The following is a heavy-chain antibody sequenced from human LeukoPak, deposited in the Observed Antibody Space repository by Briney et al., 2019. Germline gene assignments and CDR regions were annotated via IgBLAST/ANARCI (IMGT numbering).Heavy chain of an antibody. CDR2: INSDGSST. D-gene: IGHD3-22*01. V-gene: IGHV3-74*01. CDR3: AKVMYYYDSSGPPNY. Sequence: GGSLRLSCAASGFTFSSYWMHWVRQAPGKGLVWVSRINSDGSSTSYADSVKGRFTISRDNSKNTLYLQMNSLRAEDTAVYYCAKVMYYYDSSGPPNYWGQGTLVTVSS. CDR1: GFTFSSYW. J-gene: IGHJ4*02.